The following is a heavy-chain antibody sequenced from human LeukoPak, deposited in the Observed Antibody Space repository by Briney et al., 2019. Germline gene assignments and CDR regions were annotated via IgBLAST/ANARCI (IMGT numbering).Heavy chain of an antibody. Sequence: SETLSLTCTVSGGSISSGDYYWSWIRQPPGKGLEWIGYIYHSGSTYYNPSLKSRVTISIDRSKNEFSLKLSSVTAADTAVYYCVRGGYCSNGVCSVYFQHWGQGTLVTVSS. D-gene: IGHD2-8*01. CDR1: GGSISSGDYY. V-gene: IGHV4-30-2*01. J-gene: IGHJ1*01. CDR3: VRGGYCSNGVCSVYFQH. CDR2: IYHSGST.